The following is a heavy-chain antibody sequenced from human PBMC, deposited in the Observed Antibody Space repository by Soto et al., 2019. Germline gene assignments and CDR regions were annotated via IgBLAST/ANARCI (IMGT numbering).Heavy chain of an antibody. Sequence: QMQLVQSGAEVKRTGSTVTVSCKALGNTFTYRYLHWVRQAPGQALEWMGWITPFSGDVHYAHKFQERVXIXRXXXIXXXYMXXXXLRSEXXXXXXXXXXXXXXXXXXWXLPDHWGQGTLVTVSS. V-gene: IGHV1-45*02. D-gene: IGHD7-27*01. CDR2: ITPFSGDV. CDR1: GNTFTYRY. J-gene: IGHJ4*02. CDR3: XXXXXXXXXXXWXLPDH.